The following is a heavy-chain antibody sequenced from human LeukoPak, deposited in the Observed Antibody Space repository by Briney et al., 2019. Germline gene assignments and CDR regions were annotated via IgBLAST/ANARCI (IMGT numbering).Heavy chain of an antibody. CDR3: AKYYRESSGASPLDY. CDR1: VHSYRIHC. V-gene: IGHV3-30*02. Sequence: SVHSYRIHCTHWARRASAKALEGVAFIRYDGSNKYYADSVKGRFTISRDNSKNTLYLQMNSLRVEDTAVYYCAKYYRESSGASPLDYWGQGTRVTVSS. CDR2: IRYDGSNK. J-gene: IGHJ4*02. D-gene: IGHD3-22*01.